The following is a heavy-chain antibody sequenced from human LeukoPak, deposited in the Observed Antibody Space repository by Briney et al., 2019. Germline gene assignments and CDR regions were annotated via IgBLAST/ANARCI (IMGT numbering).Heavy chain of an antibody. CDR1: GFTFSSYI. Sequence: GGSLRLSCAASGFTFSSYIMNSVRPAPRKGVGWVSYISSSSSIIYDADSVKGRITITRDNDKNSLHLQMNSLRDEDTAVYYCARMPNLSGEVEGWGQGTLVTVSS. CDR2: ISSSSSII. V-gene: IGHV3-48*02. J-gene: IGHJ4*02. D-gene: IGHD3-3*01. CDR3: ARMPNLSGEVEG.